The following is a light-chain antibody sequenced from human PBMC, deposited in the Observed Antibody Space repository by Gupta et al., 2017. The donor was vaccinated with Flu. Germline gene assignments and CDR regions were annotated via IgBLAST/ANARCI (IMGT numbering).Light chain of an antibody. Sequence: SSLSASVGDRGTITCRASHSISNYLNWYQKKPGEAPKLLIYRASSLQSGVPSRFSGSGFGTDFTLTISSLQPEDRASYFCLQSYSTPLLTFGPGTKVDIK. J-gene: IGKJ3*01. V-gene: IGKV1-39*01. CDR2: RAS. CDR1: HSISNY. CDR3: LQSYSTPLLT.